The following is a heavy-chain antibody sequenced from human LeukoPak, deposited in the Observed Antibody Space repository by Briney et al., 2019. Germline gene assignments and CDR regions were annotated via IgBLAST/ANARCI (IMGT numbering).Heavy chain of an antibody. CDR3: ARALWMEAVANSDYYSGMDV. CDR2: ISAYNGNT. J-gene: IGHJ6*04. Sequence: ASVKVSCKASGYTFTSYGISWVRQAPGQGLEWMGWISAYNGNTNYAQKLQGRVTMTTDTSTSTAYMALRSLRSDHTAVYYCARALWMEAVANSDYYSGMDVWGKGTTVTVSS. CDR1: GYTFTSYG. V-gene: IGHV1-18*04. D-gene: IGHD6-19*01.